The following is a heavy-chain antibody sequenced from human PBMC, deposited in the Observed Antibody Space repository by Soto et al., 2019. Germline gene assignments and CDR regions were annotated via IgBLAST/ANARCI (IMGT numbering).Heavy chain of an antibody. D-gene: IGHD6-19*01. J-gene: IGHJ5*02. V-gene: IGHV2-5*02. CDR3: AHAYTGSAWFQNWFDP. CDR1: GFSLSTYGVS. CDR2: IYWDDDK. Sequence: QITLKESGPTLVKPTQTLTLTCTFSGFSLSTYGVSVGWIRQPPGEALEWLALIYWDDDKRYRPSLKSRLTITKDTPKNQVVLTMTNMDPVDTATYYCAHAYTGSAWFQNWFDPWGQGTLVTVSS.